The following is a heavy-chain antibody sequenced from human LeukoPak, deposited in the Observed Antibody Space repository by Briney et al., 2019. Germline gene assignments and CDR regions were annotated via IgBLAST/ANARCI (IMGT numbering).Heavy chain of an antibody. D-gene: IGHD4-17*01. Sequence: SVKVSCXASGGTFSSYTISWVRQAPGQGLEWMGRIIPILGIANYAQKFQGRVTITADKSTSTAYMELSSLRSEDTAVYYCARDHADYGDYGVDYWGQGTLVTVSS. CDR2: IIPILGIA. CDR1: GGTFSSYT. J-gene: IGHJ4*02. CDR3: ARDHADYGDYGVDY. V-gene: IGHV1-69*04.